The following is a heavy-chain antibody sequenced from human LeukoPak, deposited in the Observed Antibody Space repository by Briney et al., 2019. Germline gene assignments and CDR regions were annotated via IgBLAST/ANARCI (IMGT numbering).Heavy chain of an antibody. V-gene: IGHV3-23*01. CDR1: GFTFSSYA. D-gene: IGHD3-9*01. CDR2: ITSSGGST. Sequence: GGSLRLSCVASGFTFSSYAMNWVRQAPGMGLEWVSVITSSGGSTAYADSVRGRFTISKDNSKNTLYMQMNSLRAEDTAVYYCVTESTGTLDYWGQGILVTVSS. J-gene: IGHJ4*02. CDR3: VTESTGTLDY.